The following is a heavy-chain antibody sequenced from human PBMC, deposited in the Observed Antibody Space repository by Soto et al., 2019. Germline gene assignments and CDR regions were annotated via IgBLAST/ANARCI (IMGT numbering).Heavy chain of an antibody. Sequence: SETLSLTCAVSGGSISSGGYSWSWMRQPPGKGLEWIGYIYHSGSTYYNPSLKSRVTISVDRSKNQFSLKLSSVSAADTTIYYCAGHAAAPGTFFAWFDPWGQGTLVTVS. D-gene: IGHD6-13*01. CDR3: AGHAAAPGTFFAWFDP. CDR2: IYHSGST. CDR1: GGSISSGGYS. V-gene: IGHV4-30-2*01. J-gene: IGHJ5*02.